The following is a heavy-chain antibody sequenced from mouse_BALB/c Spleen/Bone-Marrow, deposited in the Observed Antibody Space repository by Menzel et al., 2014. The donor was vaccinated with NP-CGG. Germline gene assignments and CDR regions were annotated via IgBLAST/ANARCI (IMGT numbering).Heavy chain of an antibody. CDR2: IDPANGNT. J-gene: IGHJ4*01. Sequence: VQLQQSGAELVKPGASVKLSCTASGFNIKDTYMHWVKQRPEQGLEWIGRIDPANGNTKYDPKFQGKATITADTSSNTAYLQLSSLTSEDTAVYYCARDDGYYAPYAMDYWGQGTSVTVSS. CDR3: ARDDGYYAPYAMDY. V-gene: IGHV14-3*02. CDR1: GFNIKDTY. D-gene: IGHD2-3*01.